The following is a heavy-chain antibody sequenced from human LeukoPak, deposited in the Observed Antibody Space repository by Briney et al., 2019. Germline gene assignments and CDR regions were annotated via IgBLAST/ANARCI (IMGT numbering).Heavy chain of an antibody. V-gene: IGHV3-23*01. J-gene: IGHJ4*02. CDR1: GFTFSGFS. D-gene: IGHD6-13*01. CDR2: ISGSGGST. Sequence: GGSLRLSCAASGFTFSGFSMSWVRQAPGKGLEWVSAISGSGGSTYYADSVKGRFTISRDNSKNTLYLQMNSLRAEDTAVYYCATSGRSWAYYFDYWGQGTLVTVSS. CDR3: ATSGRSWAYYFDY.